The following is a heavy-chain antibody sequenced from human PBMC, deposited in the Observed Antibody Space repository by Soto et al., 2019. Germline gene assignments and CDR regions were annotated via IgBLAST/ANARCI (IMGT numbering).Heavy chain of an antibody. CDR2: ISWDGGRT. CDR3: AKDMAPDIVVVPAVSYYYYGMDV. D-gene: IGHD2-2*01. J-gene: IGHJ6*02. Sequence: GGSLRLSCAASGFTFDDYTMHWVRQAPGKGLEWVSLISWDGGRTYYADSVKGRFTISRDNSKNSLYLQMNSLRTEDTALYYCAKDMAPDIVVVPAVSYYYYGMDVWGQGTTVTVSS. V-gene: IGHV3-43*01. CDR1: GFTFDDYT.